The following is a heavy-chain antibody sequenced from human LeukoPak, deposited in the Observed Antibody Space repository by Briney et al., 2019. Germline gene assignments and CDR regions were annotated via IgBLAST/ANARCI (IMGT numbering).Heavy chain of an antibody. CDR3: ARDSSSWYVGPFDP. Sequence: GGSLGLSCAASGFTFSSYWMHWVRQAPGKGLVWVSRINSDGSSTSYADSVKGRFTISRDNAKNTLYLQMNSLRAEDTAVYYCARDSSSWYVGPFDPWGQGTLVTVSS. CDR2: INSDGSST. CDR1: GFTFSSYW. D-gene: IGHD6-13*01. V-gene: IGHV3-74*01. J-gene: IGHJ5*02.